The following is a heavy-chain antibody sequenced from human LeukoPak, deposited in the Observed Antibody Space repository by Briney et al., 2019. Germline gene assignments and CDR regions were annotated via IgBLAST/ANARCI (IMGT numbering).Heavy chain of an antibody. D-gene: IGHD3-10*01. J-gene: IGHJ5*02. CDR3: ARISGDFGDLGDP. CDR2: INTKTGKP. V-gene: IGHV7-4-1*02. CDR1: GDTFTKYA. Sequence: GASVKVSCKASGDTFTKYAMNWVRQAPGQGLEWMGWINTKTGKPTYAQGFTGRLVFSLDTSVSTAYLQISSLKAEDTAVYYCARISGDFGDLGDPWGQGTLVTVSS.